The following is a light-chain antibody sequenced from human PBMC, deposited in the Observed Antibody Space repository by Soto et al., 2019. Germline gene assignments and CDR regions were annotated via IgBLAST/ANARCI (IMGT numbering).Light chain of an antibody. CDR3: SSYTSSSTVV. CDR1: SSDVGGYNY. CDR2: DVS. V-gene: IGLV2-14*01. Sequence: QAVVTQPASVSGSPGQSITISCTGASSDVGGYNYVSWYQQRPGKAPKLMIYDVSNRPSGVSNRFSGSKSGNTASLTISGLQAEDESDYYCSSYTSSSTVVFGGGTKLTVL. J-gene: IGLJ2*01.